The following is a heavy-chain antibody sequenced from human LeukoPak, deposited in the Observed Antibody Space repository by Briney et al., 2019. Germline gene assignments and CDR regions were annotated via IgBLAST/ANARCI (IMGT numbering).Heavy chain of an antibody. CDR1: GGSISSGGYS. Sequence: SETLSLTCAVSGGSISSGGYSWSWIRQPPGKGLEWIGYIYHNGNTYYSPSLKSRVTISVGRSKNQLSLKLSSVTAADTAMYYCASGGYSYGFDYWGQGTLVTVSS. V-gene: IGHV4-30-2*01. CDR2: IYHNGNT. CDR3: ASGGYSYGFDY. D-gene: IGHD5-18*01. J-gene: IGHJ4*02.